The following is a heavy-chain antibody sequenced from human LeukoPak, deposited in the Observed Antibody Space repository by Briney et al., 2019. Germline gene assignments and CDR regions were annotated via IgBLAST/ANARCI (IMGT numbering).Heavy chain of an antibody. Sequence: SETLSLTCTVSGGSISSSSYYWGWIRQPPGKGLEWIGHISYSGTTYYNPSLKSRVTISVDTSKNQFSLKLSSVTAADTAVYYCARLVTRTDAFDIWGQGTMVIVSS. CDR3: ARLVTRTDAFDI. CDR2: ISYSGTT. CDR1: GGSISSSSYY. V-gene: IGHV4-39*01. J-gene: IGHJ3*02. D-gene: IGHD5-18*01.